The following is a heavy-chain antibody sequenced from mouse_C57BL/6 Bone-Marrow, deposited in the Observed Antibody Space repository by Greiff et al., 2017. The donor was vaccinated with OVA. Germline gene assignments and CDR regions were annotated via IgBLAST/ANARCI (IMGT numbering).Heavy chain of an antibody. CDR2: IWSGGST. CDR3: ASHLIYYYGSSPFAY. V-gene: IGHV2-2*01. D-gene: IGHD1-1*01. Sequence: QVQLQQSGPGLVQPSQSLSITCTVSGFSLTSYGVHWVRQSPGKGLEWLGVIWSGGSTDYNAAFISRLSISKDNSKSQVFFKMNSLQADDTAIYYCASHLIYYYGSSPFAYWGQGTLVTVSA. CDR1: GFSLTSYG. J-gene: IGHJ3*01.